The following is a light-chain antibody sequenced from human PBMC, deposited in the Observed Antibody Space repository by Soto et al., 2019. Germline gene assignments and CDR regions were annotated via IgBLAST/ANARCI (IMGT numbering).Light chain of an antibody. Sequence: EIVLTQSPGTLSLSPGEGATLSCRASQSVSSSYLAWYQQKPGQAPRLLIYGASSRATGIPDRFSGSGSGTDFTLTISRLEPVDFAVYYCQQYANSPLPFGPGTKVDIK. CDR2: GAS. J-gene: IGKJ3*01. CDR3: QQYANSPLP. CDR1: QSVSSSY. V-gene: IGKV3-20*01.